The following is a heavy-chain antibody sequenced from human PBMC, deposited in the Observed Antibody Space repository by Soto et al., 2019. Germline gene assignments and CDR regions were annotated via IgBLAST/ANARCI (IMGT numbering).Heavy chain of an antibody. CDR2: IYYGGST. CDR1: GGSISSGGYY. CDR3: ARRGRGYYDSSGYLDY. D-gene: IGHD3-22*01. J-gene: IGHJ4*02. V-gene: IGHV4-31*03. Sequence: PSETLSLTCTVSGGSISSGGYYWSWIRQHPGKGLEWIGYIYYGGSTYYNPSLKSRVTISVDTSKNQFSLKLSSVTAADTAVYYCARRGRGYYDSSGYLDYWGQGTLVTVSS.